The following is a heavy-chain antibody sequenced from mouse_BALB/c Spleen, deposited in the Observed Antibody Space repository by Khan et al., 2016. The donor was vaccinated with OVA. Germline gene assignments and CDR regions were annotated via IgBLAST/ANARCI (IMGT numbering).Heavy chain of an antibody. Sequence: EVQLQESGPGLVKPSQSLSLTCTVTGYSITSDYAWDWIRQFPGNKLEWMGYISYGGSTSYNPSLKSRISITRDTSKNQFFLQLNSVTTEDTATNDCARKNYYGYAMDYWGQGTSVTVSS. CDR1: GYSITSDYA. CDR3: ARKNYYGYAMDY. J-gene: IGHJ4*01. CDR2: ISYGGST. V-gene: IGHV3-2*02. D-gene: IGHD1-1*01.